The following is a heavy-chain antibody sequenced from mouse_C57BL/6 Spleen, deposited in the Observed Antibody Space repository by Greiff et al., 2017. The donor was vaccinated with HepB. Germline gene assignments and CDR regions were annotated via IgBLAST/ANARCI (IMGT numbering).Heavy chain of an antibody. V-gene: IGHV14-4*01. Sequence: VQLQQSGAELVRPGASVKLSCTASGFNIKDDYMHWVKQRPEQGLEWIGWIDPENGDTEYASKFQGKATITADTSSNTAYRQLSSLTSEDTAVYYCTLLEGFAYWGQGTLVTVSA. J-gene: IGHJ3*01. CDR1: GFNIKDDY. CDR3: TLLEGFAY. CDR2: IDPENGDT.